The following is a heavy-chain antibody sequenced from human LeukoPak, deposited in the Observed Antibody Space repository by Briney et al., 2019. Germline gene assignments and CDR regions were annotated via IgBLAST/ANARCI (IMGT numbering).Heavy chain of an antibody. CDR3: ARRYSGYDYLNWFDP. D-gene: IGHD5-12*01. CDR1: GGSLSSSSYY. CDR2: IYYSGST. J-gene: IGHJ5*02. Sequence: SETLSLTRTVSGGSLSSSSYYWGWIRQPPGKGLEWVGSIYYSGSTYYNPSLKSRVTISVDTSKNQFSLKLSSVTAADTAVYYCARRYSGYDYLNWFDPWGQGTLVTVSS. V-gene: IGHV4-39*01.